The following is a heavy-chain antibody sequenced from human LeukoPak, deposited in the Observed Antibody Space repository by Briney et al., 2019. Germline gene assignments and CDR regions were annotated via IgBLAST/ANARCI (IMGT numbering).Heavy chain of an antibody. Sequence: SETLSLTCTVSGGSISSSSYYWGWIRQPPGKGLEWIGSIYYSGSTYYNPSLKSRVTISVDTSKNQFSLKLSSVTAADTAVYYCASTLEMATINYFDYWGQGTLVTVSS. D-gene: IGHD5-24*01. V-gene: IGHV4-39*01. CDR1: GGSISSSSYY. CDR3: ASTLEMATINYFDY. J-gene: IGHJ4*02. CDR2: IYYSGST.